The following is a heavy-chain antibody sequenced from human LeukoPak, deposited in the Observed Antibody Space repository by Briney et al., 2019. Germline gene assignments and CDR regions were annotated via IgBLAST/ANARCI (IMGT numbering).Heavy chain of an antibody. CDR2: IYSGGST. CDR1: GFTVSSNY. CDR3: ARTRSSIYSDTSGHAHYYDF. Sequence: GGSLRLSCAASGFTVSSNYMSWVRQAPGKGLEWVSVIYSGGSTYYADSVKGRFTISRDNAKNTLYLQMNSLRAEDTAVYYCARTRSSIYSDTSGHAHYYDFWGQGTLVTVSS. J-gene: IGHJ4*02. D-gene: IGHD3-22*01. V-gene: IGHV3-53*01.